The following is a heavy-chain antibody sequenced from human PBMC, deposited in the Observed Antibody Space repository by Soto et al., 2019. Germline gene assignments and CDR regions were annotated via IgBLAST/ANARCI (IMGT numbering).Heavy chain of an antibody. D-gene: IGHD1-1*01. CDR1: GYTFTGYY. V-gene: IGHV1-2*02. J-gene: IGHJ6*02. CDR2: INPNSGGT. CDR3: ARDYYIQTGTMGYYYYGMDV. Sequence: ASVKVSCKASGYTFTGYYMHWVRQAPGQGLEWMGWINPNSGGTNYAEKLQGSVTMTRDTSISTAYMELSRLRSDDTAVYYCARDYYIQTGTMGYYYYGMDVWGQGTTVTVSS.